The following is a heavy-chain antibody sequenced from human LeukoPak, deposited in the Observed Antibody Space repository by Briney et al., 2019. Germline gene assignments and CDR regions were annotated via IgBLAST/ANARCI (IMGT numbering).Heavy chain of an antibody. Sequence: GGSLRLSCAASGFTFSSYSMNWVRQAPGKGLEWVSSISTTSGYIYYADSVKGRFTISRDNAKNSLYLHMNNLRAEDTAVYYCARDRGDYYDSSLNPFDYWGQGTLVTVSS. J-gene: IGHJ4*02. V-gene: IGHV3-21*01. CDR1: GFTFSSYS. CDR2: ISTTSGYI. CDR3: ARDRGDYYDSSLNPFDY. D-gene: IGHD3-22*01.